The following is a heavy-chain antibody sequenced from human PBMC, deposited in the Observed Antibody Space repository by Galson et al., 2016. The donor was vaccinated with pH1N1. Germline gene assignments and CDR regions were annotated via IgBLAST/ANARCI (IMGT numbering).Heavy chain of an antibody. Sequence: SVKVSCKASGYTFTTSYIHWVRQAPGEGLEWMGVIDPSNGGTTYAQKFQARVTMTGDTSTSTVYLDLRRLKSEDTSVFYCTRDLGRRREFWGQGTLVTVSS. V-gene: IGHV1-46*01. CDR1: GYTFTTSY. CDR3: TRDLGRRREF. CDR2: IDPSNGGT. J-gene: IGHJ4*02. D-gene: IGHD1-26*01.